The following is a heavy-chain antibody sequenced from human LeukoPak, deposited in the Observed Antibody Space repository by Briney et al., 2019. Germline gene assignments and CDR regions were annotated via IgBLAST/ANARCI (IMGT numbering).Heavy chain of an antibody. Sequence: SETLSLTCTVSGDSINSLDLWSWVRQPPGKGLEWIGEMYLSGTTHSNPSVKSRVTISIDKSKNQFLLNLSSVTAADTAVYYCAGLVGRYSSGLYYYYFDYWGQGTLVTVSS. CDR3: AGLVGRYSSGLYYYYFDY. V-gene: IGHV4-4*02. J-gene: IGHJ4*02. CDR1: GDSINSLDL. D-gene: IGHD3-22*01. CDR2: MYLSGTT.